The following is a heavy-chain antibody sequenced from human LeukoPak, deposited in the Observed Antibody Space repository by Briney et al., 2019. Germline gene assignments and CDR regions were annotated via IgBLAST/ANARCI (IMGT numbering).Heavy chain of an antibody. D-gene: IGHD3-10*01. Sequence: GGFLRLSCAASGFTFSSYAMSWVRQAPGKGLEWVSAISGSGGSTYYADSVKGRFTISRDNSKNTLYLQMNSLRAEDTAVYYCAREGSSGALYGSGTGGDWFDPWGQGTLVTVSS. J-gene: IGHJ5*02. CDR2: ISGSGGST. V-gene: IGHV3-23*01. CDR3: AREGSSGALYGSGTGGDWFDP. CDR1: GFTFSSYA.